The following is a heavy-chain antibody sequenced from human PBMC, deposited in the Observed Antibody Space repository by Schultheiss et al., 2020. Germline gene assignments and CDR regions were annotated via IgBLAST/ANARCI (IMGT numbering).Heavy chain of an antibody. J-gene: IGHJ3*02. CDR2: INHSGST. Sequence: SETLSLTCTVSGGSISSGGYYWSWIRQPPGKGLEWIGEINHSGSTNYNPSLKSRVTISVDTSKNQFSLKLSSVTAADTAVYYCARALRYYDSSGGAFDIWGQGTMVTVSS. V-gene: IGHV4-61*08. CDR1: GGSISSGGYY. D-gene: IGHD3-22*01. CDR3: ARALRYYDSSGGAFDI.